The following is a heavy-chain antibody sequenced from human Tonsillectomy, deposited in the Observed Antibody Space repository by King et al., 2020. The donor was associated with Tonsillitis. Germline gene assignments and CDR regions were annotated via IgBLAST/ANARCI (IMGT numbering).Heavy chain of an antibody. CDR3: AKERVVRGVYFLLGGEAYYIDY. D-gene: IGHD3-10*01. CDR2: ISYDGSNK. V-gene: IGHV3-30*18. Sequence: VQLVESGGGVVQPGRSLRLSCAASGFTFSSYGMHWVRQAPGKGLEWVAVISYDGSNKYYADSVKGRFTISRDNSKNTLYLQMNSLRAEDTAVYYCAKERVVRGVYFLLGGEAYYIDYWGQGTLVTVSS. CDR1: GFTFSSYG. J-gene: IGHJ4*02.